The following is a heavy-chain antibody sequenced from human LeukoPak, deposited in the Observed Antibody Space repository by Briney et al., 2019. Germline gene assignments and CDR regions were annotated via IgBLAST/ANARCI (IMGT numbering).Heavy chain of an antibody. CDR1: GITFSDYY. CDR2: ISSSGSTT. J-gene: IGHJ4*02. D-gene: IGHD3-22*01. CDR3: ARRGSSYDSSGYPHYYFDY. Sequence: GGSLRLSCAASGITFSDYYMSWIRQAPGKGLEWVSYISSSGSTTYYADSVKGRFTISRDNAKNSLYLQMNSLRAEDTAVYYCARRGSSYDSSGYPHYYFDYWGQGTLVTVSS. V-gene: IGHV3-11*01.